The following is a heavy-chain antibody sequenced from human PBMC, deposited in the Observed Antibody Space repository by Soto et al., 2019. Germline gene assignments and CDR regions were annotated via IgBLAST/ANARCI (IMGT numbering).Heavy chain of an antibody. D-gene: IGHD2-21*02. CDR3: ARLGRGGNSYYYYYYGMD. Sequence: ASVKVSCKASGYTFTSYGISWVRQAPGQGLEWMGWISAYNGNTNYAQKLQGRVTMTTDTSTSTAYMELRSLRSDDTAVYYCARLGRGGNSYYYYYYGMDGGQGTTVTVS. J-gene: IGHJ6*02. V-gene: IGHV1-18*01. CDR1: GYTFTSYG. CDR2: ISAYNGNT.